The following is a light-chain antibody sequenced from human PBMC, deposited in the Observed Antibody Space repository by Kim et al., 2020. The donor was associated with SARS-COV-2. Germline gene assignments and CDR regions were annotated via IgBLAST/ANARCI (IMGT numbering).Light chain of an antibody. V-gene: IGKV1-39*01. Sequence: ASAGDRVTITCRASQSIRTYLNWYQQKPGKAPKLLIYAASSLQSGVPSRFSGSGSGTDFTLTISSLQPEDFVTYYCQQSYSSPITFGQGTRLEIK. CDR1: QSIRTY. CDR2: AAS. J-gene: IGKJ5*01. CDR3: QQSYSSPIT.